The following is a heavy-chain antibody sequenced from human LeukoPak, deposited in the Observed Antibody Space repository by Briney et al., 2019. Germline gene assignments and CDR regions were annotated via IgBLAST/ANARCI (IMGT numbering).Heavy chain of an antibody. CDR3: ARHRTGSVYDAFDI. CDR1: GYSFPNYW. D-gene: IGHD1-26*01. V-gene: IGHV5-51*01. J-gene: IGHJ3*02. Sequence: GESLKISCKGSGYSFPNYWIGWVRQMPGKGLEWMGIIYPGDSDTRYSPSFQGQVTISADKSISTAYLQWSSLKASDTAMSYCARHRTGSVYDAFDIWGQGTMVTVSS. CDR2: IYPGDSDT.